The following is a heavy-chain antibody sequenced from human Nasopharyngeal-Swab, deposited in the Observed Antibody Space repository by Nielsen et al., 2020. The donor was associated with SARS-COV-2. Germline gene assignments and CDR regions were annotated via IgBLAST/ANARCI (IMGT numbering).Heavy chain of an antibody. D-gene: IGHD1-26*01. CDR3: AKGSGSYPFDY. CDR2: ISGSGGST. Sequence: GESLKISCAASGFTFSSYGMHWVRQAPGKGLEWVSAISGSGGSTYYADSVKGRFTISRDNSKNTLYLQMNSLRAEDTAVYYCAKGSGSYPFDYWGQGTLVTVSS. J-gene: IGHJ4*02. CDR1: GFTFSSYG. V-gene: IGHV3-23*01.